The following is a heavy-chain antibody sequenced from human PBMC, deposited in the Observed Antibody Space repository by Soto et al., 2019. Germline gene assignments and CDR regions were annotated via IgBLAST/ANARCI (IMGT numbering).Heavy chain of an antibody. CDR3: AVVDSTGNWFDP. CDR1: GGSISSSDFY. Sequence: QLQLQESDPGLVKPSETLSLTCTVSGGSISSSDFYWGWLRQTPGKGLEFIGSMYYSGTTYYNPSLKGRVTISVDTSKNQFTLKLISVTAADTAVYYCAVVDSTGNWFDPWGEGALVTVSS. J-gene: IGHJ5*02. D-gene: IGHD6-25*01. CDR2: MYYSGTT. V-gene: IGHV4-39*01.